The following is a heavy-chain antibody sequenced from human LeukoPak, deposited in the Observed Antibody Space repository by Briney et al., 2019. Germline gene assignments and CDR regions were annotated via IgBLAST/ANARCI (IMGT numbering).Heavy chain of an antibody. CDR1: GGTFTSYA. CDR2: IIPIFGIA. CDR3: ARDSYDSSGYYPAESDY. D-gene: IGHD3-22*01. J-gene: IGHJ4*02. V-gene: IGHV1-69*04. Sequence: ASVKVSCKASGGTFTSYAISWVRQAPGPGLEWMGRIIPIFGIANYAQKFQGRVTITADKSTSTAYMEPSSLRSEDTAVYYCARDSYDSSGYYPAESDYWGQGTLVTVSS.